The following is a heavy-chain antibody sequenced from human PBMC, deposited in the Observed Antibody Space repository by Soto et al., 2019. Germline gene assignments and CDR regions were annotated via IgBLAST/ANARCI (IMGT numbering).Heavy chain of an antibody. CDR1: GGTFNTYA. CDR3: AREVQVHTPAFVY. J-gene: IGHJ4*02. Sequence: QVQLVQSGAEMKKPGSSVKVSCQSSGGTFNTYAMNWVRQAPGQGPEWMGDISPMFGAANYAPEFQGRVTITADESTGTSYMQLGSLTSEDTALYFCAREVQVHTPAFVYWGQGTLVTVSS. D-gene: IGHD3-10*01. CDR2: ISPMFGAA. V-gene: IGHV1-69*19.